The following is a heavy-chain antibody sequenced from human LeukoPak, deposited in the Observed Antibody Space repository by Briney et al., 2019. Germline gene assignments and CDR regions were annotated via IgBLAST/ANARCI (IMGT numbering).Heavy chain of an antibody. Sequence: TGGSLRLSCAASGFTVSRNYMSWVRQAPGKGLDWVSIMYSDGSTYYADSVKGRFTISRDSSKNTLYLQMNSLRAEDTAVYYCARDAERIRATDGFDIWGQGTMVTVSS. CDR3: ARDAERIRATDGFDI. V-gene: IGHV3-66*01. J-gene: IGHJ3*02. D-gene: IGHD3-10*01. CDR2: MYSDGST. CDR1: GFTVSRNY.